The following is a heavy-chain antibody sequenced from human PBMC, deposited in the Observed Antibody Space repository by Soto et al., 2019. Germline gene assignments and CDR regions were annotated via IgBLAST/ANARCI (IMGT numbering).Heavy chain of an antibody. CDR3: ARVAGPYFDY. Sequence: PSETLSLTCAVSGGSISSGGYSWSWIRQPPGKGLEWIGYIYHSGSTYYNPSLKSRVTISVDRSKNQFSLKLSSVTAADTAVYYCARVAGPYFDYWGQGTLVTVSS. CDR2: IYHSGST. J-gene: IGHJ4*02. CDR1: GGSISSGGYS. V-gene: IGHV4-30-2*01.